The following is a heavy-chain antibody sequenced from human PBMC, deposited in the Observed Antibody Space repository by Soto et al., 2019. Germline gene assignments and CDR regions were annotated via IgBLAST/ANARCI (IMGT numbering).Heavy chain of an antibody. J-gene: IGHJ4*02. CDR3: ATRLPGAGCFDY. D-gene: IGHD7-27*01. Sequence: EVQLLESGGGLVQPGGSLRLSCAASGFSFSNYVMNWVRQAPGKGLEWVSSVSAGGGTTFYADSVKGRFTISRDNSKNTLYLRMNSLRAEDTAVYYCATRLPGAGCFDYWGQGTLVTVSS. V-gene: IGHV3-23*01. CDR2: VSAGGGTT. CDR1: GFSFSNYV.